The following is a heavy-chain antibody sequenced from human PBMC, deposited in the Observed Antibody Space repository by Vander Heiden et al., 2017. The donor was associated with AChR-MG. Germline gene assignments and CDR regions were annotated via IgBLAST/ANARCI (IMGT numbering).Heavy chain of an antibody. CDR3: ARHVGSWTPHYFDY. D-gene: IGHD6-13*01. J-gene: IGHJ4*02. CDR2: IYYDGST. V-gene: IGHV4-39*01. Sequence: QLQLQESGPGLVKPSETLSLTCTVPGGSIKANDNYWGWLRQPPGKGLEWIGSIYYDGSTYYDPSLGSRVTLSVDTSKSQLSLTLTSVTAADTAVYYCARHVGSWTPHYFDYWGQGTLVTVSS. CDR1: GGSIKANDNY.